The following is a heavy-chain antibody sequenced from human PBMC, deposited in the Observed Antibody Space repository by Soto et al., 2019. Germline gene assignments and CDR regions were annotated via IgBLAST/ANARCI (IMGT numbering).Heavy chain of an antibody. CDR3: AKIWETWTFLYYGMDV. D-gene: IGHD3-16*01. CDR2: INQDGSDR. Sequence: PGGSLRLSCAASGFSLNTFWMTWVRLAPGKGLEWVANINQDGSDRYYVEYVKGRFTISRDNAKNSLYLQMNSLRVEDTVLYYCAKIWETWTFLYYGMDVWGQGTTVTVSS. V-gene: IGHV3-7*01. J-gene: IGHJ6*02. CDR1: GFSLNTFW.